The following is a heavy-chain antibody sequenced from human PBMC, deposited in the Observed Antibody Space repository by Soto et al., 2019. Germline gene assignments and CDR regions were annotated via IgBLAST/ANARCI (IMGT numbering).Heavy chain of an antibody. CDR3: ARGWYYYDSSGYAFDY. CDR1: GDTFSSYA. D-gene: IGHD3-22*01. V-gene: IGHV1-69*06. J-gene: IGHJ4*02. Sequence: SVKVSCKASGDTFSSYAISWARQAPGQGLEWMGGIIPIFGTANYAQKFKGRVTITADKSTSTAYMELISLRSEDTAMYYCARGWYYYDSSGYAFDYWGQGTQVTVSS. CDR2: IIPIFGTA.